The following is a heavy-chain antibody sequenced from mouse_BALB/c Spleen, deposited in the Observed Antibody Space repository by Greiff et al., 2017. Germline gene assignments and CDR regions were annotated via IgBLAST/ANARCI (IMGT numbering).Heavy chain of an antibody. V-gene: IGHV7-3*02. CDR2: IRNKANGYTT. CDR3: ARVYGLYYFDY. D-gene: IGHD1-1*02. CDR1: GFTFPDYY. Sequence: EVMLVESGGGLVQPGGSLRLSCAPSGFTFPDYYMSWVRQPPGKALEWLGFIRNKANGYTTEYSASVKGRFTISRDNSQSILYLQMNTLRAEDSATYYCARVYGLYYFDYWGQGTTLTVSS. J-gene: IGHJ2*01.